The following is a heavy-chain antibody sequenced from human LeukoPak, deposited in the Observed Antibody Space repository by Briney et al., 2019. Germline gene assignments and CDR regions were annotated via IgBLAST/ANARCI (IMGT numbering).Heavy chain of an antibody. Sequence: ASVKVSCKVSGYTLTELSMHWVRQAPGKGLEWMGGFDPEDGETIYAQKFQGRVTMTEDTSTDTAYMELSSLKSEDTAVYYCATGPSTVTGGYYYYYMDVWGKGNTVTVSS. V-gene: IGHV1-24*01. CDR1: GYTLTELS. CDR2: FDPEDGET. D-gene: IGHD4-11*01. CDR3: ATGPSTVTGGYYYYYMDV. J-gene: IGHJ6*03.